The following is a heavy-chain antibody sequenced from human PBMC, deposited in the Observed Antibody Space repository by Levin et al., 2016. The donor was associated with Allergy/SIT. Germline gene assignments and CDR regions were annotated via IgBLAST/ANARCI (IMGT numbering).Heavy chain of an antibody. CDR2: ISSTGNYI. CDR3: ARDWGVIVPAEAFDV. Sequence: GGSLRLSCAASGFTFSSYSMNWVRQAPGKGLEWVSSISSTGNYIYYADSVKGRFTISRDSAKNSLSLQMNSLRAEDTAVYYCARDWGVIVPAEAFDVWGQGTMVTVSS. V-gene: IGHV3-21*01. J-gene: IGHJ3*01. D-gene: IGHD2-2*01. CDR1: GFTFSSYS.